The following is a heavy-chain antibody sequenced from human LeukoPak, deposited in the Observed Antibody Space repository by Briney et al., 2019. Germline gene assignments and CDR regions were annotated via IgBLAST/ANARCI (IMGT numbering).Heavy chain of an antibody. Sequence: PSETLSLTCAVYGGSFSGYYWGWIRQPPGKGLEWIGEINHSGSTNYNPSLKSRVTISVDTSKNQFSLKLSSVTAADTAVYYCARGVSSGWALYYFDYWGQGTLVTVSS. CDR1: GGSFSGYY. D-gene: IGHD6-19*01. CDR3: ARGVSSGWALYYFDY. CDR2: INHSGST. V-gene: IGHV4-34*01. J-gene: IGHJ4*02.